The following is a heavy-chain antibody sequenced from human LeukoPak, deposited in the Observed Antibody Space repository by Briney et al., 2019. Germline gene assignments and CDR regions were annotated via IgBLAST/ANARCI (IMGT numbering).Heavy chain of an antibody. D-gene: IGHD2-2*01. V-gene: IGHV4-39*01. CDR3: ARLPAAKTPYYYYYYMDV. J-gene: IGHJ6*03. Sequence: SETLSLTCTVSGGSISSSSYYWGWIRQPPGKGLEWIGSIYYSGSTYYNPSLKSRVTISVDTSKNQFSLKLSSVTAADTAVYYCARLPAAKTPYYYYYYMDVWGKGTTVTISS. CDR2: IYYSGST. CDR1: GGSISSSSYY.